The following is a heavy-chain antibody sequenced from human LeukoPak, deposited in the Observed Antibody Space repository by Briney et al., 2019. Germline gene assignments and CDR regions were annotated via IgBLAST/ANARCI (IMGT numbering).Heavy chain of an antibody. CDR2: MNPSSGNT. CDR1: GYTFTSYD. V-gene: IGHV1-8*01. CDR3: ARKKVFGVVYYYYGMDV. Sequence: ASVKVSCKASGYTFTSYDINWVRQATGQGLEWMGWMNPSSGNTGYAQKFQGRVTMTRNTSISTAYMELSSLRSEDTAVYYCARKKVFGVVYYYYGMDVWGQGTTVTVSS. J-gene: IGHJ6*02. D-gene: IGHD3-3*01.